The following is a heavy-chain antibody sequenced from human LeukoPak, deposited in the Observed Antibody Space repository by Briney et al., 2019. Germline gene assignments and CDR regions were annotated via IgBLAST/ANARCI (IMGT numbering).Heavy chain of an antibody. CDR1: GGSFSGYY. V-gene: IGHV4-34*01. Sequence: SETLSLTCAVYGGSFSGYYWSWIRQPPGKGLEWIGEINHSRSTNYNPSLKSRVTISVDTSKNQFSLKLSSVTAADTAVYYCARESDYWGQGTLVTVSS. CDR3: ARESDY. CDR2: INHSRST. J-gene: IGHJ4*02.